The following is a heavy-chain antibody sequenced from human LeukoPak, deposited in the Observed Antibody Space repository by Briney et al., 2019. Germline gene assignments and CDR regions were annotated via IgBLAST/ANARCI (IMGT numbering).Heavy chain of an antibody. Sequence: SVKVSCKASGGTFSSYAISWVRQAPGQGLEWMGRIIPILGIANYAQKFQGRVTITADKSTSTAYMELSSLRSEDTAVYYCARDHDYYDSSGYYVNWGQGTLVTVSS. J-gene: IGHJ4*02. CDR2: IIPILGIA. CDR3: ARDHDYYDSSGYYVN. D-gene: IGHD3-22*01. V-gene: IGHV1-69*04. CDR1: GGTFSSYA.